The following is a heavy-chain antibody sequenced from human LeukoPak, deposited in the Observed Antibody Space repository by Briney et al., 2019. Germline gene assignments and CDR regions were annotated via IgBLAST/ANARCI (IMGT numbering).Heavy chain of an antibody. J-gene: IGHJ6*03. V-gene: IGHV1-69*05. D-gene: IGHD6-6*01. Sequence: SVKVSCKASGGTFSSYAISWVRQAPGQGLEWMGGIIPIFGTANYAQKFQGRVTITTDESTSTAYMELSSLRSEDTAVYYCARASMAARRELLNDYYYMDVWGKGTTVTVSS. CDR1: GGTFSSYA. CDR2: IIPIFGTA. CDR3: ARASMAARRELLNDYYYMDV.